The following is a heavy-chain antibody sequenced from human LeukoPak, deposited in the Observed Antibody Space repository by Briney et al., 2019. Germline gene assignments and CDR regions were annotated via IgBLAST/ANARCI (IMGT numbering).Heavy chain of an antibody. CDR2: IYTSGST. CDR3: ARSKNRYSDL. CDR1: GGSISSGSYY. Sequence: KTSQTLSLTCTVSGGSISSGSYYWSWIRQPAGKGLEWIGRIYTSGSTNYNPSLKSRVTISVDTSKNQFSLKLTSVTAADTAVYFCARSKNRYSDLWGRGTLVTVSS. J-gene: IGHJ2*01. V-gene: IGHV4-61*02.